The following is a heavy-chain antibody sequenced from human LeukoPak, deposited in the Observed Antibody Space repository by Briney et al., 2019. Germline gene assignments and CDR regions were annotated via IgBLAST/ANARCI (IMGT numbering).Heavy chain of an antibody. CDR3: ARVSKWEDWNDVKWFDP. J-gene: IGHJ5*02. CDR2: ISSSSSYI. Sequence: GGSLRLSCAASGFTFSSYSMNWVRQAPGKGLEWVSSISSSSSYIYYADSVKGRFTISRDNAKNSLYLQMNSLRAEDTAVYYCARVSKWEDWNDVKWFDPWGQGTLVTVSS. CDR1: GFTFSSYS. D-gene: IGHD1-1*01. V-gene: IGHV3-21*01.